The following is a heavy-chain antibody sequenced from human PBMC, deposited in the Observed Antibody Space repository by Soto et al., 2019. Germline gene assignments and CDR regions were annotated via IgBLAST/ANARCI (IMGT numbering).Heavy chain of an antibody. CDR2: VSGYNGHT. CDR3: ARLVGPTSSDNWFDP. CDR1: GYTFFSYG. J-gene: IGHJ5*02. D-gene: IGHD1-26*01. Sequence: QVKLEQSGAEVKKPGGSVKVSCKASGYTFFSYGITWVRQAPGQGLEWMGWVSGYNGHTNYAQKFQGRVTMTRDISTTTAYMELRNLRSDDTAVYYCARLVGPTSSDNWFDPWGQGTLVTVSS. V-gene: IGHV1-18*01.